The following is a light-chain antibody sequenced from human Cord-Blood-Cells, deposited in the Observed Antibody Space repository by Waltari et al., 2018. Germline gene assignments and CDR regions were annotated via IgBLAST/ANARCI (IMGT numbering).Light chain of an antibody. CDR2: DVS. V-gene: IGKV1-5*01. J-gene: IGKJ2*01. CDR3: QQYNSYSDT. Sequence: DIQMTQSTSTLSASVGDRVTITCRARQSISRWLAWYQQKPGKAPKLLIEDVSSLESGVPSRFSGGGSGTECTLTISSLQPDDFATYYCQQYNSYSDTFGQGIKLEIK. CDR1: QSISRW.